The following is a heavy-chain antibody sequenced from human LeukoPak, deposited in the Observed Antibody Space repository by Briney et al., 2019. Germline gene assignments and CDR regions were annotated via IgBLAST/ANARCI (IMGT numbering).Heavy chain of an antibody. D-gene: IGHD5-24*01. CDR1: GGSISSSSYY. CDR2: IYYSGST. J-gene: IGHJ6*03. V-gene: IGHV4-39*07. Sequence: SETLSLTCTVSGGSISSSSYYWGWIRQPPGKGLEWIGNIYYSGSTYYNPSLKSRVTISVDTSKNQFSLKLSSVTAADTAVYYCARGRLQAYFYYYYVDVWGKGTTVTVSS. CDR3: ARGRLQAYFYYYYVDV.